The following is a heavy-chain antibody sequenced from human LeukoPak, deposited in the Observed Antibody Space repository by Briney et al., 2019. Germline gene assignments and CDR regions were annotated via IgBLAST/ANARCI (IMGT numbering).Heavy chain of an antibody. D-gene: IGHD2-21*02. Sequence: PGGSLRLSCAASGFTFSSYAMHWVRQAPGKGLEWVAVISYDGSNKYYADSVKGRFTISRDNSKNTLYLQMNSLRAEDTAVYYCARDLGGNSPGFPIWGQGTMVTVSS. CDR2: ISYDGSNK. CDR3: ARDLGGNSPGFPI. CDR1: GFTFSSYA. V-gene: IGHV3-30-3*01. J-gene: IGHJ3*02.